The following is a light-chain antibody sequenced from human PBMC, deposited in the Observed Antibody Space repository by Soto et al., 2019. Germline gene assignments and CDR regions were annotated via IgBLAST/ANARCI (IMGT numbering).Light chain of an antibody. CDR2: AAS. J-gene: IGKJ1*01. CDR3: QQYNKWPPWT. Sequence: EIVMTQSPDTLSVSPGERATLSCRASQSVNSNLAWYQQKPGQAPRLLIYAASIRATGIPARFSGGGSGTEFTLTISSLQSEDFAVYYCQQYNKWPPWTFGQGTKVEIK. CDR1: QSVNSN. V-gene: IGKV3-15*01.